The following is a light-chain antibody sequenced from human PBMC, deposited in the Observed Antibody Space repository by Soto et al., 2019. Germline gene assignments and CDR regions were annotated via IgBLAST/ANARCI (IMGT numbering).Light chain of an antibody. V-gene: IGKV4-1*01. CDR3: QQYYSTPWT. CDR1: RRVLYSSNNKNF. Sequence: DIVMTQSPDSLAVSLGERATINCKSSRRVLYSSNNKNFLAWYQQKPGQPPKLLIYWASTRESGVPDRFSGSGSGTHFILTITSLQAEDVTVYYCQQYYSTPWTFGQGTKVEIK. CDR2: WAS. J-gene: IGKJ1*01.